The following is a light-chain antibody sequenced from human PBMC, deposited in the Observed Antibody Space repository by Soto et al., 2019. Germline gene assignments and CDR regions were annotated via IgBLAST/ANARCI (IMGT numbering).Light chain of an antibody. J-gene: IGLJ3*02. Sequence: QSVLTQPASVSGSPGQSITISCTGTSSDISGNNYVSWYQHHPGKAPKLMIYEVSNRPSGVSNRFSGSKSGNTASLTISGLQAEDEADYYCSSYTSSSIPWVFGGGTKVTVL. CDR1: SSDISGNNY. CDR2: EVS. V-gene: IGLV2-14*01. CDR3: SSYTSSSIPWV.